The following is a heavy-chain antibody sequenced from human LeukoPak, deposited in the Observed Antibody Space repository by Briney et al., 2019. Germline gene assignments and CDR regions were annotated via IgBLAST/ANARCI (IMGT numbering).Heavy chain of an antibody. V-gene: IGHV4-4*07. D-gene: IGHD2-15*01. CDR1: GGSISSYY. CDR3: VIGVGWQPDY. J-gene: IGHJ4*02. Sequence: SETLSLTCTVSGGSISSYYWSWLRQPAGKGLEWIGRIYTSGSTNYNPSLKSRLTISADTSKNQFSLKLRSVTAADAAVYYCVIGVGWQPDYWGQGALVTVSS. CDR2: IYTSGST.